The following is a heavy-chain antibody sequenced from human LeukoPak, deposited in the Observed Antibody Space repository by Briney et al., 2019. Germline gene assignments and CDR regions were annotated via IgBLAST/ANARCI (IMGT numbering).Heavy chain of an antibody. CDR2: ISGSGGST. J-gene: IGHJ5*02. V-gene: IGHV3-23*01. CDR1: GFTFSSYA. D-gene: IGHD6-19*01. CDR3: AKTMSKSSGFP. Sequence: RTGGSLTLSCAASGFTFSSYAMSWVRQAPGKGLEWVSAISGSGGSTYYADSVKGRFTFSRDNSKNTLYLQMNSLRAEDTAVYYCAKTMSKSSGFPWGQGTLVTVSS.